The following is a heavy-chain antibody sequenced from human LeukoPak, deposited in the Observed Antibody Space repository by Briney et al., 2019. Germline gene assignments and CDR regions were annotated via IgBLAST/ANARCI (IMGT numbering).Heavy chain of an antibody. Sequence: PGGSLRLSCAASGFTFSSYAMSWVRQAPGKGLEWVSAISGSGGSTYYADSVRGRFTISRDNSKNTLYLQMNSLRAEDTAVYYCAKGAMWIQLWLLKSYFDYWGQGTLVTVSS. CDR1: GFTFSSYA. D-gene: IGHD5-18*01. CDR3: AKGAMWIQLWLLKSYFDY. V-gene: IGHV3-23*01. J-gene: IGHJ4*02. CDR2: ISGSGGST.